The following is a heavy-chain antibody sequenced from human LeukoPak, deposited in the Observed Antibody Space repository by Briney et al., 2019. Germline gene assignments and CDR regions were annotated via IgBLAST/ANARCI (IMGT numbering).Heavy chain of an antibody. CDR1: GGSFSGYY. CDR2: INHSGST. Sequence: PSETLSLTCAVYGGSFSGYYWSWIRQPPGKGLEWIGEINHSGSTNYNPSLKSRVTISVDTSKNQFSLKLSSVTAADTAVYYCARGRLGYCSGGSCYKLGSGLQLDYWGQGTLVTVSS. V-gene: IGHV4-34*01. CDR3: ARGRLGYCSGGSCYKLGSGLQLDY. J-gene: IGHJ4*02. D-gene: IGHD2-15*01.